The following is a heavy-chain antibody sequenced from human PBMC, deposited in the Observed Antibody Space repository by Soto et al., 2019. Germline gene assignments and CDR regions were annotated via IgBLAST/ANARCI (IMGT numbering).Heavy chain of an antibody. CDR2: INAGNGNT. D-gene: IGHD6-19*01. J-gene: IGHJ6*02. CDR3: AREGGSGRSVPRTYDYYYYGMDV. V-gene: IGHV1-3*01. Sequence: ASGNVSCKASGYTFTSYAMHWVRQAPGQRLEWMGWINAGNGNTKYSQKFQGRVTITRDTSASTAYMELSSLRSEDTAVYYCAREGGSGRSVPRTYDYYYYGMDVWGQGTTVTVSS. CDR1: GYTFTSYA.